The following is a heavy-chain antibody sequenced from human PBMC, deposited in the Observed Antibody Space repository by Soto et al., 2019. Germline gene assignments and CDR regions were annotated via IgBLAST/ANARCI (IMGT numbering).Heavy chain of an antibody. D-gene: IGHD6-19*01. CDR1: GYTFTAYS. Sequence: ASVKVSCKASGYTFTAYSMHWVRQAPGQGLEWVGWFNPNSGDTTYAQKFQGRVTLTRDTSIGTAYMELYSLTSDDTAVYYCAREASAVISLDYWGQGTLVPVSS. V-gene: IGHV1-2*02. CDR2: FNPNSGDT. CDR3: AREASAVISLDY. J-gene: IGHJ4*02.